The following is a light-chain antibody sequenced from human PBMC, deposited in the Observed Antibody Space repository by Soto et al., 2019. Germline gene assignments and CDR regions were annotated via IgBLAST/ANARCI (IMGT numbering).Light chain of an antibody. Sequence: PGERVTLSCRASQSVSGSYLTWYQQKPGQAPRLLIYGAFTRATGIPARFSGSGSGTDFTLTISSLQPEDFAVYYCQQDYNLPWTFGQGTKVEIK. V-gene: IGKV3D-7*01. CDR3: QQDYNLPWT. J-gene: IGKJ1*01. CDR2: GAF. CDR1: QSVSGSY.